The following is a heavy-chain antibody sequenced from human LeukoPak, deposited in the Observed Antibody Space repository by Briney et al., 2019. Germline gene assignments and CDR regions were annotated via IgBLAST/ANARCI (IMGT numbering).Heavy chain of an antibody. Sequence: PSETLSLTCTVSGGSILDSTYYWAWIRQPPGQGLEWIATIFYNGNTHYNPSLKSRVTTSVDTVKNQFSLNLNSVSAADTAVYYCARQSSGYYNGWFDPWGQGTLVTVSS. V-gene: IGHV4-39*01. J-gene: IGHJ5*02. CDR1: GGSILDSTYY. CDR2: IFYNGNT. D-gene: IGHD3-22*01. CDR3: ARQSSGYYNGWFDP.